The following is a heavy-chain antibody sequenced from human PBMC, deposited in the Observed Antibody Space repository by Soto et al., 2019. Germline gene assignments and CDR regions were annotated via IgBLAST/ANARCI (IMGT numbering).Heavy chain of an antibody. CDR1: GASIRYGGFS. D-gene: IGHD2-15*01. Sequence: PSETLSLTCTVSGASIRYGGFSWSWIRQSPGKGLEWIGYISHLESTYFHPSFKSRRTMSIDRTRNHFSLKPSSVTAADMAVYYCARGGGYDSFDYWGQGVLVTVSS. J-gene: IGHJ4*02. CDR2: ISHLEST. V-gene: IGHV4-30-2*06. CDR3: ARGGGYDSFDY.